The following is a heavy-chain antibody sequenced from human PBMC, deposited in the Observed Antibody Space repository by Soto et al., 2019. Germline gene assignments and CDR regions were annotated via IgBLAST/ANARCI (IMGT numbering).Heavy chain of an antibody. D-gene: IGHD6-19*01. CDR1: GGTFSSYA. V-gene: IGHV1-69*01. CDR3: GAVAGTDYYYYYMDV. J-gene: IGHJ6*03. CDR2: IIPIFGTA. Sequence: QVQLVQSGAEVKKHASSVKVSCKASGGTFSSYAISWVRQAPGQGLEWMGGIIPIFGTANHAQKFQGRVTITADESTSTAYMELSSLRSEDTAVYYCGAVAGTDYYYYYMDVWGKGTTVTVSS.